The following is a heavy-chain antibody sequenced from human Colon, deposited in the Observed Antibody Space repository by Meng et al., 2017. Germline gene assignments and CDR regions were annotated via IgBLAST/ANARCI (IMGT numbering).Heavy chain of an antibody. CDR1: GFTFRNYA. CDR3: ARWKGSGAYLIDY. V-gene: IGHV3-30*04. D-gene: IGHD3-10*01. J-gene: IGHJ4*02. CDR2: VSYDGTNR. Sequence: GESLKISCAASGFTFRNYAIHWVRQAPGKGLEWVTFVSYDGTNRYADSVKGRFTISRDNSKNTLYLQMNSLRTEDTAVYYCARWKGSGAYLIDYWGQGTLVTVSS.